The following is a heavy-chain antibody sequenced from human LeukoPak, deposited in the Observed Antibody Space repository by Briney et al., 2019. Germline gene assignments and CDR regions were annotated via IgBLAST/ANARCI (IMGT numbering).Heavy chain of an antibody. V-gene: IGHV4-59*01. J-gene: IGHJ3*02. CDR1: GGSISSYY. CDR2: IYYSGST. CDR3: ARELPQLQLEESGAFDI. D-gene: IGHD5-24*01. Sequence: SETLSLTCTVSGGSISSYYWSWIRQPPGKGLELNGYIYYSGSTNYNPSLKSRVTISVDTSKNQFSLKLSSVTAADTAVYYCARELPQLQLEESGAFDIWGQGTMVTVSS.